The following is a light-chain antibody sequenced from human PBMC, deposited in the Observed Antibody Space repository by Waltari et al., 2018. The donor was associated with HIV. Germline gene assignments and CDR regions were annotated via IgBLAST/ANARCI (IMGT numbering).Light chain of an antibody. V-gene: IGLV1-44*01. J-gene: IGLJ3*02. Sequence: QSVLTQPPSASGTPGQRVTISCSGSISNIGSNTVNWYQQLPGTAPKLLIYTTNQRPSGVPDRFSGSKSGASASLAISGLQSDDEADYYCATWDDNLNGPVFGGGTKLTVL. CDR3: ATWDDNLNGPV. CDR1: ISNIGSNT. CDR2: TTN.